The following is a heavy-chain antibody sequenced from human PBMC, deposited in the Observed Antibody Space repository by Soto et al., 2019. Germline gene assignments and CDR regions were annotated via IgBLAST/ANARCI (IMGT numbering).Heavy chain of an antibody. CDR2: IIPIFGTA. V-gene: IGHV1-69*13. J-gene: IGHJ3*02. CDR1: GGTFSSYA. D-gene: IGHD3-22*01. Sequence: GASVKVSCKASGGTFSSYAISWVRQAPGQGLEWMGGIIPIFGTANYAQKFQGRVTITADESTSTAYMELSSLRSEDTAVYYCARDKGYYDSLDAFDIWGQGTMVTVSS. CDR3: ARDKGYYDSLDAFDI.